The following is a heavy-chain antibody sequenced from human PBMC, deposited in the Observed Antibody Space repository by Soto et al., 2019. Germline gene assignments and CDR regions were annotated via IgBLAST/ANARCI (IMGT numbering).Heavy chain of an antibody. J-gene: IGHJ4*02. CDR2: INHSGST. Sequence: QVQLRQWGAGLVKPSETLSLTCAVYGGSFNGYYWNWIRQPPGTWLEWIGEINHSGSTNYNPSLKSRVAISVDTSKNQFSLRLSSVTAADTAVYYCASQRPTVTTFDYWGQGTLVTVSS. D-gene: IGHD4-17*01. V-gene: IGHV4-34*01. CDR1: GGSFNGYY. CDR3: ASQRPTVTTFDY.